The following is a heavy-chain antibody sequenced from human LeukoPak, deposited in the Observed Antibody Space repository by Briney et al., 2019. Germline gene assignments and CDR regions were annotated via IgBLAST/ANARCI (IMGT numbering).Heavy chain of an antibody. CDR1: GYTFTSYD. CDR3: ARGPLEYCSGGTCYSGRNWFDP. V-gene: IGHV1-46*01. J-gene: IGHJ5*02. CDR2: INPSGGRA. Sequence: ASVKVSCKASGYTFTSYDINWVRQAPGQGLDWMGIINPSGGRASYAQKFQGRVTMTRDMSTSTVYMELRRLRYDDTAAYYCARGPLEYCSGGTCYSGRNWFDPWGQGTLVTVSS. D-gene: IGHD2-15*01.